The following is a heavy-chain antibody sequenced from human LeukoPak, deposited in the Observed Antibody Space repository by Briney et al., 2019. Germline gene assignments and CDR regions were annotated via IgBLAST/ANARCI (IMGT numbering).Heavy chain of an antibody. CDR3: ARDRLRWPKIDY. J-gene: IGHJ4*02. V-gene: IGHV4-34*01. CDR2: IYYSVTT. Sequence: ASETLSLTCAVYGGSFSGYYWSWIRQPPGKGLEWIGSIYYSVTTYYNPSLKSRVTISVDTSKNQFSLKLNSVTAADTAVYYCARDRLRWPKIDYWGQGTLVTVSS. CDR1: GGSFSGYY. D-gene: IGHD4-23*01.